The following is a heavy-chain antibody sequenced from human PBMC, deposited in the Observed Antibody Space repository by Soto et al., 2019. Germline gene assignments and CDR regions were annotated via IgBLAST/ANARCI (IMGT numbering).Heavy chain of an antibody. CDR1: GYTFTSHD. J-gene: IGHJ5*02. CDR3: ASDMSTT. Sequence: QVQLVQSGAEGKKPGASVKVSCKASGYTFTSHDINWMRQATGQGLEWMGWMNPNSGHTNYAQKCQXRXTMTRDTSISTAYMELTSLRSEDTDIYYCASDMSTTWGQGTLVIVSS. D-gene: IGHD2-2*01. CDR2: MNPNSGHT. V-gene: IGHV1-8*01.